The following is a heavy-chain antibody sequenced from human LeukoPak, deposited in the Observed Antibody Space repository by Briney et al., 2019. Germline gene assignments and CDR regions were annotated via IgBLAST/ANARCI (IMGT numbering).Heavy chain of an antibody. Sequence: PSETLSLTCTVSGGSLSSYYWSWIRQPPGKGLEWIGYIYYSGSTNYNPSLKSRVTISVDTSKNQFSLKLSSVTAADTAVYYCARGGGSSSGRFDYWGQGTLVTVSS. CDR2: IYYSGST. CDR1: GGSLSSYY. V-gene: IGHV4-59*01. CDR3: ARGGGSSSGRFDY. D-gene: IGHD6-6*01. J-gene: IGHJ4*02.